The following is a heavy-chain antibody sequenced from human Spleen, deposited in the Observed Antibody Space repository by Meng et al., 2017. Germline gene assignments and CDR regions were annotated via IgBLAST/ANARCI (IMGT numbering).Heavy chain of an antibody. J-gene: IGHJ4*02. Sequence: GESLKISCATPGFTFNSYGMSWARQAPGKGLEWVSGISRSGGNTDYADSVKGRFTITRDTSKNTLSLQMNGLVAEDTTVYYCAAKTTELDNWGQGTQVTVSS. CDR1: GFTFNSYG. V-gene: IGHV3-23*01. CDR3: AAKTTELDN. D-gene: IGHD1-1*01. CDR2: ISRSGGNT.